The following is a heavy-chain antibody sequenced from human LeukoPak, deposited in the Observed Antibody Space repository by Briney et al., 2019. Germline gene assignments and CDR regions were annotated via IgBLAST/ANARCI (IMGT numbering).Heavy chain of an antibody. D-gene: IGHD1-26*01. CDR1: GFTFSSYA. J-gene: IGHJ4*02. Sequence: GGSLRLSCAASGFTFSSYAMHWVRQAPGKGLEWVAVISYDGSNKYYADSVKGRFTISRDNSKNTLYLQMNSLRTEDTAVYYCARDGGSSRRYFDYWGQGTLVTVSS. CDR2: ISYDGSNK. V-gene: IGHV3-30-3*01. CDR3: ARDGGSSRRYFDY.